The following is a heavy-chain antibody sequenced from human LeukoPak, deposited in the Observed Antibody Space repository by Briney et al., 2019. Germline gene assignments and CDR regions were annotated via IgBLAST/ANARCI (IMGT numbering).Heavy chain of an antibody. CDR2: ISAYNGNT. Sequence: GASVKVSCKASGYTFTSYGISWVRQAPGQGLEWMGWISAYNGNTNYAQKFQGRVTMTRDTSISTAYMELSRLRSDDTAVYYCAREPFPTPTLLSFDPWGQGTLVTVSS. CDR3: AREPFPTPTLLSFDP. D-gene: IGHD2-21*01. CDR1: GYTFTSYG. V-gene: IGHV1-18*01. J-gene: IGHJ5*02.